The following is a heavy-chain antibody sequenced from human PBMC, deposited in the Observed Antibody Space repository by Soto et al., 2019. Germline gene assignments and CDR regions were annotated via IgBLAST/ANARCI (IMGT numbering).Heavy chain of an antibody. J-gene: IGHJ6*02. D-gene: IGHD3-10*01. V-gene: IGHV1-24*01. CDR1: GYTLTELS. Sequence: QVQLVQSGAEVKKPGASVKVSCKVSGYTLTELSMHWVRQAHGKGLEWMGGFDPEDGETIYAQKFTSRVTITEDTSIDTGNREMSSLRYEDTVVYYCATVEYYSGSGTRSNYYGMDVWGQGTTVTVSS. CDR3: ATVEYYSGSGTRSNYYGMDV. CDR2: FDPEDGET.